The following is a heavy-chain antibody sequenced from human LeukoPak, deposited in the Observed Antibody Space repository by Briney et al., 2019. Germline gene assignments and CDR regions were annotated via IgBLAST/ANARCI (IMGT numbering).Heavy chain of an antibody. D-gene: IGHD3-10*01. V-gene: IGHV3-53*01. CDR3: AGMVRGVIIRY. CDR2: IYSGGST. J-gene: IGHJ4*02. Sequence: GGSLRLSCTASGFTFSTYSMNWVRQAPGKGLEWVSVIYSGGSTYYADSVKGRFTISRDNSKNTLYLQMNSLRAEDTAVYYCAGMVRGVIIRYWGQGTLVTVSS. CDR1: GFTFSTYS.